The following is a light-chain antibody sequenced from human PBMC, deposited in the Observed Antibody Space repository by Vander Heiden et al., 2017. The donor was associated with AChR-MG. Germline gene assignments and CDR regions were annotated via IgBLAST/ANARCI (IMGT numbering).Light chain of an antibody. CDR2: AAS. CDR3: EEASDFGRT. V-gene: IGKV1-12*01. CDR1: QSIRTW. Sequence: DIQMTQSPSSVSASVGDRVTITCRASQSIRTWLAWYQQKPGQAPRLLIYAASTLASGVPSRFSGSGSGTEFTLTISGLQPEDFATYYCEEASDFGRTYGQGTRLEIK. J-gene: IGKJ5*01.